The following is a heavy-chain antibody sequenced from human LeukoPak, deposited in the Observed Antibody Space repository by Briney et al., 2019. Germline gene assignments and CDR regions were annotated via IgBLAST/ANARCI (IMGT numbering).Heavy chain of an antibody. CDR1: GFTFSTYS. D-gene: IGHD3-10*01. Sequence: GGSLRLSCAVSGFTFSTYSMNWVRQAPGKGLEWVLVVESGGDTSYANSVKGRFTVSRDIFQNTLYLQMSNLRAEDTAVYYCARVGSYYDMDIWGQGTTVTVSS. V-gene: IGHV3-53*01. J-gene: IGHJ6*02. CDR3: ARVGSYYDMDI. CDR2: VESGGDT.